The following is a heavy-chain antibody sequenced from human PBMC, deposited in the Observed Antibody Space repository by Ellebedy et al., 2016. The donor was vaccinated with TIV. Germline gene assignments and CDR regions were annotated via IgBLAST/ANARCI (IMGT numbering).Heavy chain of an antibody. V-gene: IGHV1-69*13. CDR3: ARDRRDGVVPPVY. J-gene: IGHJ4*02. Sequence: AASVKVSCKASGGPFSSYVISWVRQAPGQGLEWMGGIIPIFGTANYAQRFQGRVTITADESTSTAYMALSSLRSEDTAVYYCARDRRDGVVPPVYWGQGTLVTVSS. CDR2: IIPIFGTA. CDR1: GGPFSSYV. D-gene: IGHD2-15*01.